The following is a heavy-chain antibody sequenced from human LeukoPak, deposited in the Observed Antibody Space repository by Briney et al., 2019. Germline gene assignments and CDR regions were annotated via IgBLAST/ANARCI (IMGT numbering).Heavy chain of an antibody. D-gene: IGHD1-26*01. CDR3: AKGGKWDVTPFDY. CDR1: GFTFTSYS. Sequence: GALRLSCAASGFTFTSYSMNWVRQAPGKGLEWVSTISGGGGSTYYADSVKGRFTISRDNSKNTLYLQVNSLRAEDTAVYYCAKGGKWDVTPFDYWGQGTLVTVSS. CDR2: ISGGGGST. J-gene: IGHJ4*02. V-gene: IGHV3-23*01.